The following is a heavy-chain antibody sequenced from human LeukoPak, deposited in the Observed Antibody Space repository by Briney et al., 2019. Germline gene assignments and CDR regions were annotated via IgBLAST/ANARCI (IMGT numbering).Heavy chain of an antibody. D-gene: IGHD3-9*01. CDR3: ARVDYDILTSYYSFDF. CDR2: ISSSGTTI. J-gene: IGHJ4*02. Sequence: GGSLRLSCAASGFTFSDYYMSWIRQAPGKGLEWVSYISSSGTTIYYADSVKGRFTISRDNAENSLYLQMNSLGAEDTAVYYCARVDYDILTSYYSFDFWGQGTLVTVSS. CDR1: GFTFSDYY. V-gene: IGHV3-11*01.